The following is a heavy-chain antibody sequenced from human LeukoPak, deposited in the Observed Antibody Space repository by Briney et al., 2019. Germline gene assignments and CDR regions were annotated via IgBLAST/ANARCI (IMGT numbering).Heavy chain of an antibody. CDR2: ISSGGSSI. J-gene: IGHJ3*02. CDR1: GFTFSSYE. Sequence: GGSLRLSCAASGFTFSSYEMNWVRQAPGKGLEWVSYISSGGSSISYADSVKGRFTISRDNAKNSLYLQMNSLRAEDTAVYYCAKDGGGKAAPNGGAFDIWGQGTMVTVSS. V-gene: IGHV3-48*03. CDR3: AKDGGGKAAPNGGAFDI. D-gene: IGHD6-6*01.